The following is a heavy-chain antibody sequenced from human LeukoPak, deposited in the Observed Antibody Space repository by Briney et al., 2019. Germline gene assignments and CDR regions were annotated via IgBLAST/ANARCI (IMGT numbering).Heavy chain of an antibody. D-gene: IGHD4-11*01. CDR1: VGTFIIYA. V-gene: IGHV1-69*06. J-gene: IGHJ5*02. CDR2: IIPIFGTA. CDR3: ARDREAVTDL. Sequence: GASVKVSCKASVGTFIIYAISWVRQAPGQGLEWMGRIIPIFGTANYAQKFQGRVTITADKSTSTAYMELSSLRSEDTAVYYCARDREAVTDLWGQGTLVTVSS.